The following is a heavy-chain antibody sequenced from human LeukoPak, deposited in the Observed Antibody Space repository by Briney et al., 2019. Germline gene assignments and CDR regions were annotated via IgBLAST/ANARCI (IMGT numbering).Heavy chain of an antibody. Sequence: GGSLRLSCAASGFNFYDYTMHWVRQPPGKGLEWVSLVNWDGDKSYYADSVRGRFTTSRDNSKNSLYLQMNSLRPEDTALYYCAKGSTLYPYGMDVWGQGTTVTVSS. D-gene: IGHD3-10*01. V-gene: IGHV3-43*01. CDR1: GFNFYDYT. J-gene: IGHJ6*02. CDR3: AKGSTLYPYGMDV. CDR2: VNWDGDKS.